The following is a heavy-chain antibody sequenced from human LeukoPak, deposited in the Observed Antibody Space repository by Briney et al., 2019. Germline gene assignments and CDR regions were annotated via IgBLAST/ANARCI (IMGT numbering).Heavy chain of an antibody. CDR1: GFTFSDYY. CDR2: ISSSGSTI. J-gene: IGHJ4*02. V-gene: IGHV3-11*01. CDR3: ARTRRYDYVWGSLYYFDY. Sequence: GGSLRLSCAASGFTFSDYYISSIRPAPGKGLEWVSYISSSGSTIYYADSVKGRFTISRDNAKNSLYLQMNSLRAEDTAVYYCARTRRYDYVWGSLYYFDYWGQGTLVTVSS. D-gene: IGHD3-16*01.